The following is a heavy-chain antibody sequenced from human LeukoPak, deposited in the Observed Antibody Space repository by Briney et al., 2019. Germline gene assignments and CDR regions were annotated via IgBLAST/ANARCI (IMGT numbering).Heavy chain of an antibody. J-gene: IGHJ4*02. CDR2: IYYSGST. D-gene: IGHD2-15*01. Sequence: SETLSLTCTVSGGSISSYYWSWIRQPPGKGLEWIGYIYYSGSTNYNPSLKSRVTISVDTSKNQFSLKLSSVTAADTAVYYCARCSWGSPLADYWGQGTLVTVSS. CDR3: ARCSWGSPLADY. V-gene: IGHV4-59*01. CDR1: GGSISSYY.